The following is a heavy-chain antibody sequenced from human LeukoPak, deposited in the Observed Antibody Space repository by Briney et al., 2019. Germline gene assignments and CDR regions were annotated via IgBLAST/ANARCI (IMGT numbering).Heavy chain of an antibody. Sequence: GGSLRLPCAASGFTFSSYAMSWVRQAPGKGLEWVSAISGSGGSTYYADSVKGRFTISRDNSKNTLYLQMNSLRAEDTAVYYCANVDTAMAYFDYWGQGTLVTVSS. CDR2: ISGSGGST. J-gene: IGHJ4*02. CDR3: ANVDTAMAYFDY. CDR1: GFTFSSYA. V-gene: IGHV3-23*01. D-gene: IGHD5-18*01.